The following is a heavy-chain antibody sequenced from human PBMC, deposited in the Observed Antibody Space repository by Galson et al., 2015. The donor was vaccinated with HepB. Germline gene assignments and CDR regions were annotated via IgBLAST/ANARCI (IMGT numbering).Heavy chain of an antibody. CDR3: ARDLGLMRYGGNSEWNYFDY. CDR1: GYTFTSYA. D-gene: IGHD4-23*01. V-gene: IGHV1-3*01. CDR2: INAGNGNT. J-gene: IGHJ4*02. Sequence: SVKASCKASGYTFTSYAMHWVRQAPGQRLEWMGWINAGNGNTKYPQKFQGRVTITRDTSASTAYMELSSLRSEDTAVYYCARDLGLMRYGGNSEWNYFDYWGQGTLVTVSS.